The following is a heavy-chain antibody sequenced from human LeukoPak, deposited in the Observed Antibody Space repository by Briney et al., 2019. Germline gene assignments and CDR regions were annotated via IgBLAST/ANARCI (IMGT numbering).Heavy chain of an antibody. CDR3: ARDQVPWYSYRQVAFDI. V-gene: IGHV3-7*01. J-gene: IGHJ3*02. CDR1: GFTFSSYW. Sequence: GGSLRLSCAASGFTFSSYWMSWVRQAPGKGLEWVANIKQDGSEKYYVDSVKGRFTISRDNAKNSLYLQMNSLRAEDTAVYYCARDQVPWYSYRQVAFDIWGQGTMVTVSS. D-gene: IGHD5-18*01. CDR2: IKQDGSEK.